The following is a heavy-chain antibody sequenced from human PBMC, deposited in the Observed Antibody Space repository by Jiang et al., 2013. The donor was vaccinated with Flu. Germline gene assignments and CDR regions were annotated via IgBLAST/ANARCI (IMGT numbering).Heavy chain of an antibody. CDR1: GGSISSYY. V-gene: IGHV4-59*01. D-gene: IGHD3-9*01. CDR3: ARVHSDILTGYGDGFWWFDP. J-gene: IGHJ5*02. CDR2: IYYSGST. Sequence: SGLVKPSETLSLTCTVSGGSISSYYWSWIRQPPGKGLEWIGYIYYSGSTNYNPSLKSRVTISVDTSKNQFSLKLSSVTAADTAVYYCARVHSDILTGYGDGFWWFDPWGQGTL.